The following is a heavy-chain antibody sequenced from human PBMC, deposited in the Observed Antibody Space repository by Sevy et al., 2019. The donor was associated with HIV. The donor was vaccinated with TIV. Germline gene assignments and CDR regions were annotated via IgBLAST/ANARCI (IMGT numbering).Heavy chain of an antibody. D-gene: IGHD2-2*01. CDR1: GYTFCGYY. CDR2: FNPKSGGT. CDR3: ARGLEYCGSIDCRFGF. Sequence: ASVKVSCKASGYTFCGYYIHWVRQAPGQRLEWMGRFNPKSGGTNYAQKFQGRVTMTTDTSISTAYMDLSRLRSDDTAVYYCARGLEYCGSIDCRFGFWGQGTLVTVSS. V-gene: IGHV1-2*06. J-gene: IGHJ4*02.